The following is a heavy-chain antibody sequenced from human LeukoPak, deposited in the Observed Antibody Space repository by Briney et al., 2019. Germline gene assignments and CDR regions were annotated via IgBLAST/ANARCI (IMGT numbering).Heavy chain of an antibody. CDR1: GYTFTGYY. V-gene: IGHV1-2*02. D-gene: IGHD5-12*01. J-gene: IGHJ4*02. CDR3: ARDFTNVDIVARIMGDY. CDR2: INPNSGGT. Sequence: ASVKVSCKASGYTFTGYYMHWVRQAPGQGLEWMGWINPNSGGTNYAQKLQGRVTMTTDTSTSTAYMELRSLRSDDTAVYYCARDFTNVDIVARIMGDYWGQGTLVTVSS.